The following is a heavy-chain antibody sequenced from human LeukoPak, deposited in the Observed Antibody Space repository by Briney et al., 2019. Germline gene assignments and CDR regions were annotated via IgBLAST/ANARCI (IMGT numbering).Heavy chain of an antibody. J-gene: IGHJ4*02. Sequence: GGSLRLSCAASGFTFSSYAMSWVRQAPGKGLEWGSAISGSGGSTYYADSVKGRFTISRDNSKNTLYLQMNSLRAEDTAVYYCAKRACSGGSCYRFDYWGQGTLVTVSS. CDR2: ISGSGGST. CDR1: GFTFSSYA. V-gene: IGHV3-23*01. CDR3: AKRACSGGSCYRFDY. D-gene: IGHD2-15*01.